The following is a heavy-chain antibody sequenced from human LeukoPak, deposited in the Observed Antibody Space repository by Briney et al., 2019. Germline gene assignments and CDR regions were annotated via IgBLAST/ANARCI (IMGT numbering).Heavy chain of an antibody. Sequence: GGSLRLSCAASGFTFSDYYMSWLRQAPGKGLEWVSYISSSGSTIYYADSVKGRFTISRDNAKNSLYLQMNSLRAEDTAVYYCARGMVQGLPYYFDYWGQGTLVTVSS. D-gene: IGHD3-10*01. V-gene: IGHV3-11*04. CDR2: ISSSGSTI. CDR3: ARGMVQGLPYYFDY. J-gene: IGHJ4*02. CDR1: GFTFSDYY.